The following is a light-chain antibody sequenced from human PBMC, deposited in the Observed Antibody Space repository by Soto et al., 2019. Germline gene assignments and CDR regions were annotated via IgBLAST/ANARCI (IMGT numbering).Light chain of an antibody. CDR3: QQYDTYPWT. J-gene: IGKJ1*01. V-gene: IGKV1-5*03. CDR2: KAS. CDR1: QSINSW. Sequence: DIQMAQSPSTLSASVGDTVTVTCRASQSINSWLAWYQQKPGKAPKLLIYKASSLESGVPSRFSGSASGTEFTLTISSLQPDDCATYYCQQYDTYPWTFGQGTKVEIK.